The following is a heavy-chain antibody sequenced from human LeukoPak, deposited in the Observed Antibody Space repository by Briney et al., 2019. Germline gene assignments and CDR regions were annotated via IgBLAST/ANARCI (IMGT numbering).Heavy chain of an antibody. Sequence: ASVKVSCKASGYTFTSYGISWVRQAPGQGLEWMGWISAYNGNSNYAQKFRGRVTMTTDTSTSTAYVELRSLRSDDTAVYYCARDSLGFGYYYYGMDVWGQGTTVTVSS. CDR2: ISAYNGNS. CDR3: ARDSLGFGYYYYGMDV. CDR1: GYTFTSYG. V-gene: IGHV1-18*04. D-gene: IGHD3-10*01. J-gene: IGHJ6*02.